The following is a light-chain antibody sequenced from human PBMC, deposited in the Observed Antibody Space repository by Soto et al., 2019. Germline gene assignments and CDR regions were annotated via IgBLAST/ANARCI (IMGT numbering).Light chain of an antibody. CDR2: DAS. Sequence: EIVLTQSPATLSVSPGERVTLSCRASQSVDINLAWYQQKPGQAPRLLIYDASNRATGIPARFSGSGSGTDFTLTISSLEPEDLAVYYCQQRSNWPLTFGGGTKVDIK. CDR3: QQRSNWPLT. CDR1: QSVDIN. V-gene: IGKV3-11*01. J-gene: IGKJ4*01.